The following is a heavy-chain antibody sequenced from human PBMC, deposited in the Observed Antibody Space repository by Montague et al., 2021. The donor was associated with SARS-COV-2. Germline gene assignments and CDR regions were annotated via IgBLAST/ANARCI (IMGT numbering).Heavy chain of an antibody. CDR3: ARDDIVLQGVTKGMDV. CDR1: VRSMSRRNYY. D-gene: IGHD3-10*01. CDR2: MYYSGST. Sequence: SETLSLTCTVDVRSMSRRNYYWSGIGQPPGTGLEWIGNMYYSGSTYYNPSLKSRVTISIDTSKNQFSLKLSSVTAADTAVYYCARDDIVLQGVTKGMDVWGQGTTVTVSS. V-gene: IGHV4-39*07. J-gene: IGHJ6*02.